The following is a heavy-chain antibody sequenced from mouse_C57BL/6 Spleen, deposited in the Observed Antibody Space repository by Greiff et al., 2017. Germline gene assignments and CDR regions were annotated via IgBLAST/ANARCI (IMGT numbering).Heavy chain of an antibody. Sequence: QVQLQQPGAELVKPGASVKMSCKASGYTFTSYWITWVKQRPGQGLEWIGDIYPGSGSTNYNEKFKSKATLTVDTSSSTAYMQLSSLTSEDSAVYYCARSPYDYDRAWFAYWGQGTLVTVSA. V-gene: IGHV1-55*01. D-gene: IGHD2-4*01. CDR1: GYTFTSYW. CDR2: IYPGSGST. J-gene: IGHJ3*01. CDR3: ARSPYDYDRAWFAY.